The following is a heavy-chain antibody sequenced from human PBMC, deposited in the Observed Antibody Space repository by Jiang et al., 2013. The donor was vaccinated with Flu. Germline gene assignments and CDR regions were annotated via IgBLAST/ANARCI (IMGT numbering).Heavy chain of an antibody. Sequence: GPGLVKPSETLSLTCTVSGGSISDYYWIWIRQPAGREWSGLAVSTAVGXPTTTPITPPQESSHHDSRHVQDQFSLKLTSVTAADTAVYYCARESYGDYHVDYWGRGTLGRRLL. V-gene: IGHV4-4*07. CDR1: GGSISDYY. CDR3: ARESYGDYHVDY. J-gene: IGHJ4*02. D-gene: IGHD4-17*01. CDR2: STAVGXP.